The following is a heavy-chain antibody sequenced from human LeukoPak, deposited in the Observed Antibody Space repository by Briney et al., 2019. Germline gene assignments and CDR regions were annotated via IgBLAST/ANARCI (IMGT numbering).Heavy chain of an antibody. D-gene: IGHD3-22*01. CDR2: VYYSGTT. J-gene: IGHJ4*02. CDR3: ARGTYYYDTSGYPD. V-gene: IGHV4-59*01. Sequence: SETLSLTCTVSGGSISSYYWSWIRQPPGKGLEWIGYVYYSGTTNYNPSLKSRVTISVDTSKNQFSLRLSSVTAADTAMYYCARGTYYYDTSGYPDWGLGTLVTVSS. CDR1: GGSISSYY.